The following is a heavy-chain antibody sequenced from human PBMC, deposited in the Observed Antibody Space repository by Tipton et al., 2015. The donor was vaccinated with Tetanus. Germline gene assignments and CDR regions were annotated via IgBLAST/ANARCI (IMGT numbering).Heavy chain of an antibody. CDR3: ARALMGDFSFFDS. D-gene: IGHD3-16*01. CDR2: IMPMFNIT. V-gene: IGHV1-69*01. Sequence: QSGAEVKKPGASVKVSCKTSGYTFTDHYIHWVRQAPGQGPEWLGGIMPMFNITNYAQKMEGRVTVTADESTSTVYMELSDLRSEDTAMYYCARALMGDFSFFDSWGLGTLVTVSS. CDR1: GYTFTDHY. J-gene: IGHJ4*02.